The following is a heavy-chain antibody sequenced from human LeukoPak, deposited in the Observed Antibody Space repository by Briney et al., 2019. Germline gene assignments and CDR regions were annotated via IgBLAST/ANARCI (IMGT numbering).Heavy chain of an antibody. Sequence: SETLSLTCAVYGGSFNGYYWSWIRQPPGKGLEWNGEINHSGSTNYNPSLKSRVTLSVDTSKNQFSLKLSSVTAADTPVYYCARGVWELPEGCLEYWGQGTLVTVSS. CDR1: GGSFNGYY. CDR2: INHSGST. V-gene: IGHV4-34*01. D-gene: IGHD1-26*01. J-gene: IGHJ4*02. CDR3: ARGVWELPEGCLEY.